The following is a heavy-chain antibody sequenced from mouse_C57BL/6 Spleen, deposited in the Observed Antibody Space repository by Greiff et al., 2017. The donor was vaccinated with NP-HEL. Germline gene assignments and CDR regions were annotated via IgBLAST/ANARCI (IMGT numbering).Heavy chain of an antibody. CDR3: ARSGYGYDGGFGY. Sequence: VQLQQPGAELVKPGASVTLSCKASGYTFTSYWMHWVKQRPGRGLEWIGRIDPNSGGTKYNEKFKSKATLTVDKPSSTAYMQLSSLTSEDSAVYYCARSGYGYDGGFGYWGQGTTLTVSS. CDR2: IDPNSGGT. D-gene: IGHD2-2*01. V-gene: IGHV1-72*01. J-gene: IGHJ2*01. CDR1: GYTFTSYW.